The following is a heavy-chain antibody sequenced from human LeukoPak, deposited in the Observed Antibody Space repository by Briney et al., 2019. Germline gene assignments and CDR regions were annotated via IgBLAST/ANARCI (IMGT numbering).Heavy chain of an antibody. J-gene: IGHJ4*02. Sequence: GASVKVSCKASGYTFTGYYMHWVRQAPGQGLEWVGWINPNSGGTNYAQKFQGRVTMTRDTSISTAYMELSRLRSDDTAVYYCARVRQGYYDSSGYPDYWGQGTLVTVSS. CDR1: GYTFTGYY. CDR3: ARVRQGYYDSSGYPDY. V-gene: IGHV1-2*02. CDR2: INPNSGGT. D-gene: IGHD3-22*01.